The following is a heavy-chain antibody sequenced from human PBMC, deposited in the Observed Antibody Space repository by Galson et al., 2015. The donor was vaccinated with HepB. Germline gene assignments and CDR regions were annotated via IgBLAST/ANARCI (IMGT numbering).Heavy chain of an antibody. D-gene: IGHD6-13*01. CDR3: ARVRSSSWRDGLDM. CDR2: ISKDGNDK. V-gene: IGHV3-30*04. Sequence: SLRISCAASLFTFSSYPLHWVRQAPGKGLERVAFISKDGNDKYYADSVKGRFTISKENSKNTLYLQMNNLRADDTAIYYCARVRSSSWRDGLDMWGQGTMVTVSS. J-gene: IGHJ3*02. CDR1: LFTFSSYP.